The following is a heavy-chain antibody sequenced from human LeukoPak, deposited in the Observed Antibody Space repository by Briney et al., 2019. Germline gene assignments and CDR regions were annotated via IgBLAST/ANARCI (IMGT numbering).Heavy chain of an antibody. Sequence: GGSLRLSCAASGFTFSSYGMHWVRQAPGKGLEWVAVIWYDGSNKYYADSVKGRFTISRDNSKNALYLQMNSLRAEDTAVYYCAKGDMVRGVILDYWGQGTLVTASS. V-gene: IGHV3-33*06. CDR3: AKGDMVRGVILDY. D-gene: IGHD3-10*01. CDR2: IWYDGSNK. CDR1: GFTFSSYG. J-gene: IGHJ4*02.